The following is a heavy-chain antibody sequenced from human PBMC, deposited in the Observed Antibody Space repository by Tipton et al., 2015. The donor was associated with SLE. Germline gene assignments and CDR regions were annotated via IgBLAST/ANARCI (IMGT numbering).Heavy chain of an antibody. CDR3: ARATMIVVVMSP. CDR1: GGSISSGSYY. Sequence: TLSLTCTVSGGSISSGSYYWSWIRQPAGKGLEWIGEINHSGSTNYNPSLKSRVTISVDTSKNQFSLKLSSVTAADTAVYYCARATMIVVVMSPWGQGTLVTVSS. D-gene: IGHD3-22*01. J-gene: IGHJ5*02. V-gene: IGHV4-61*09. CDR2: INHSGST.